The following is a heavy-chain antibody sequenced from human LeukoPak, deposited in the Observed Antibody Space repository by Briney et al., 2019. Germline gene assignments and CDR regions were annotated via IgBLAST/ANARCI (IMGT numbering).Heavy chain of an antibody. J-gene: IGHJ6*02. V-gene: IGHV3-7*01. Sequence: PGGSLRLSCAASGFTFSGYWMSWVRQAPGKGLEWVANIKQDGSETYHVDSVKGRFTISRDNARNSLYLQMNSLRAEDTAVYYCASVDRAIVHYYGMDVWGQETTVTVSS. CDR2: IKQDGSET. D-gene: IGHD5-18*01. CDR3: ASVDRAIVHYYGMDV. CDR1: GFTFSGYW.